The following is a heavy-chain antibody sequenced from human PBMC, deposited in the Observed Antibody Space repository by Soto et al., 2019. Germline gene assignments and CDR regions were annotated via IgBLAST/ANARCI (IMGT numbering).Heavy chain of an antibody. CDR3: ARAAPYDFWSGYYYYGVDV. CDR1: GFTFSSYD. CDR2: IGTAGDT. Sequence: PGGSLRLSCAASGFTFSSYDMHWVRQATGKGLEWVSAIGTAGDTYYPGSVKGRFTISRENAKNSLYLQMNSLRAGDTAVYYCARAAPYDFWSGYYYYGVDVWGQGTTVTVSS. J-gene: IGHJ6*02. V-gene: IGHV3-13*01. D-gene: IGHD3-3*01.